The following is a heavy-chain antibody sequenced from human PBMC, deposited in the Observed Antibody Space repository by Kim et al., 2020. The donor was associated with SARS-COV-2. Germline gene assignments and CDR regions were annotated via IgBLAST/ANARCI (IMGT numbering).Heavy chain of an antibody. J-gene: IGHJ4*02. CDR2: IFSGGNSA. V-gene: IGHV3-23*03. Sequence: GGSLRLSCAASGFIFSSYAMTWVRQAPGKGLEWVSLIFSGGNSAYYGDSVKGRLTVSRDNSKNTLYLQMNSLRAEDTAIYYCARGGVTTGRSDYWGQGTLVTVSS. D-gene: IGHD4-4*01. CDR1: GFIFSSYA. CDR3: ARGGVTTGRSDY.